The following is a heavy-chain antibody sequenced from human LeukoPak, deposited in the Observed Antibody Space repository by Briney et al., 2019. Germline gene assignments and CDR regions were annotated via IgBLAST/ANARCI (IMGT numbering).Heavy chain of an antibody. V-gene: IGHV3-23*01. D-gene: IGHD5-18*01. Sequence: SGGSLRLSCAASGFTFSSYAMSWVRQAPGKGLEWVSAISGSGGSIYYADSVKGRFTISRDNSKNTLYLQMNSLRAEDTAVYYCAKQSEGYSYGYRRLFDYWGQGTLVTVSS. CDR1: GFTFSSYA. CDR3: AKQSEGYSYGYRRLFDY. J-gene: IGHJ4*02. CDR2: ISGSGGSI.